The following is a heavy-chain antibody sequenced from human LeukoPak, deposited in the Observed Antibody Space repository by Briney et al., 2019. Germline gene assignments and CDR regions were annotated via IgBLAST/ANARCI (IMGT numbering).Heavy chain of an antibody. CDR2: ISSGSSYI. J-gene: IGHJ2*01. CDR3: GRDAKGGYCSSNSCYPWYFDL. V-gene: IGHV3-21*01. CDR1: GFTFSSYS. Sequence: PGGSLRPSCAASGFTFSSYSMNWVRQAPGKGQEWVSSISSGSSYIYYADSVKGRFTISRDNAKNSQYLQMNSLRAEDTAVYYWGRDAKGGYCSSNSCYPWYFDLWGRGTLVTVSS. D-gene: IGHD2-2*03.